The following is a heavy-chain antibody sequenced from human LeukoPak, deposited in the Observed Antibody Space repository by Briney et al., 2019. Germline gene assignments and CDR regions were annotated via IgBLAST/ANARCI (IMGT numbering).Heavy chain of an antibody. D-gene: IGHD6-13*01. CDR2: ISASGGST. J-gene: IGHJ3*02. CDR1: GFTFSSYD. V-gene: IGHV3-23*01. CDR3: AKDPNQQPTRAFDI. Sequence: GGSLRLSCAASGFTFSSYDMHWVRQAPGKGLEWVSAISASGGSTYYADSVKGRFIISRDSSRNTLYLQMNSLRADDTAVYYCAKDPNQQPTRAFDIWGQGTMVTVSS.